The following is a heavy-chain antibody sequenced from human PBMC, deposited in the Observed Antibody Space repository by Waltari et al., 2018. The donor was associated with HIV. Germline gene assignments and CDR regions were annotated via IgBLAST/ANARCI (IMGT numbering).Heavy chain of an antibody. CDR2: INDNSGGT. J-gene: IGHJ4*02. CDR1: GYTFYAYH. D-gene: IGHD6-19*01. Sequence: QVQLLQSSAEMKKPGASVRLSCKASGYTFYAYHIHWVRQAPGQGLEWMAWINDNSGGTHILQKFRGRVTVTRDTAATTVYLDLSGLTFADTATYFCVRVIRGSPLDYWGPGTPVIVSS. V-gene: IGHV1-2*02. CDR3: VRVIRGSPLDY.